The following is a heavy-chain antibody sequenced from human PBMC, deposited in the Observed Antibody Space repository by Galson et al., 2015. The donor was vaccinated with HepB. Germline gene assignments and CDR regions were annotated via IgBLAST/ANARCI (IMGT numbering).Heavy chain of an antibody. V-gene: IGHV3-7*04. D-gene: IGHD3/OR15-3a*01. CDR2: ITHDGTHK. Sequence: SLRLSCAASGFTFSTSWMSWVRQAPGKGLGWVATITHDGTHKYYIDSVKDRFTISRDNARISLYLQMNSLRVEDTAVYYCVRGGGNWTSLGQGTLVTVSS. CDR1: GFTFSTSW. CDR3: VRGGGNWTS. J-gene: IGHJ5*02.